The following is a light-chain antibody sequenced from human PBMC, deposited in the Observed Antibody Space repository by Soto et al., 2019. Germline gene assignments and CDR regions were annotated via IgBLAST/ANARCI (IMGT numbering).Light chain of an antibody. Sequence: QSVLTQPPSVSGSPGQSVTISCTGTSSDVGSYNRVSWYQQPPGTAPKLMIYEVSNRPSGVPDRFSGSKSGNTASLTISGLQAEDAADYYCSSYTSSSPLVFGGGTKLTVL. CDR3: SSYTSSSPLV. J-gene: IGLJ2*01. V-gene: IGLV2-18*02. CDR1: SSDVGSYNR. CDR2: EVS.